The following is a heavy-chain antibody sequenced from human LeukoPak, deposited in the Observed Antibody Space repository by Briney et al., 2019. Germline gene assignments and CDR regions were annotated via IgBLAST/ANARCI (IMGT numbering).Heavy chain of an antibody. V-gene: IGHV3-21*01. CDR2: ISSSGNYI. Sequence: GGSLRLSCAVSGFTLNSHSMNWVRQAPGKGLEWVSSISSSGNYIYYADSVKGRFTISRDNAKNSLFLQMNSLRVEDTAVYYCARDLTSSSSPYYFDYWGQGTLVTVSP. CDR1: GFTLNSHS. CDR3: ARDLTSSSSPYYFDY. D-gene: IGHD6-6*01. J-gene: IGHJ4*02.